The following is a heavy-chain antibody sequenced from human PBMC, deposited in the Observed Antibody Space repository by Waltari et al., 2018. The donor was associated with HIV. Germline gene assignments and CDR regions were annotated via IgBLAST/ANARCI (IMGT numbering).Heavy chain of an antibody. CDR3: ASEAAVSAGPLDS. J-gene: IGHJ4*02. CDR2: IRTSDNST. D-gene: IGHD6-19*01. V-gene: IGHV3-23*05. Sequence: EVHLAESGGGLVQPGGSVRLAWADAGVSGADSALTGVRQAPGKGLQWVSSIRTSDNSTYYLDSVRGRFLISKDASQTTVSLQMDRLTTNDTAVYYCASEAAVSAGPLDSWGQGIAVIVSS. CDR1: GVSGADSA.